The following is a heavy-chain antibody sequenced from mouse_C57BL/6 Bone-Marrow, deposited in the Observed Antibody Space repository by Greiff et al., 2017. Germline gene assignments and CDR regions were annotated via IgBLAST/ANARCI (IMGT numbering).Heavy chain of an antibody. CDR2: ISSGSSTI. CDR3: ARRAVRGYYVEY. CDR1: GFTFSDYG. V-gene: IGHV5-17*01. D-gene: IGHD2-2*01. J-gene: IGHJ2*01. Sequence: EVKLVESGGGLVKPGGSLKLSCAASGFTFSDYGMHWVRQAPEKGLEWVAYISSGSSTIYYADTVKGRFTISRDNAKNTLFLQMTSLRSEDTAMYYCARRAVRGYYVEYWGQGTTLTVSS.